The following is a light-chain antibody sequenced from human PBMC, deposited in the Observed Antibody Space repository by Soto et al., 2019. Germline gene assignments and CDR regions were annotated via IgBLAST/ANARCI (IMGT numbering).Light chain of an antibody. J-gene: IGKJ1*01. CDR1: QSISSW. CDR3: QQYNSFPT. Sequence: DIQMTQSPSTLSASVGDRVTITCRASQSISSWLAWYQQKPGKAPKLLIYKASSLESGVPSRFSGSGSATEFTLTISSLQPDDFATYYCQQYNSFPTFGQGTKVEIK. CDR2: KAS. V-gene: IGKV1-5*03.